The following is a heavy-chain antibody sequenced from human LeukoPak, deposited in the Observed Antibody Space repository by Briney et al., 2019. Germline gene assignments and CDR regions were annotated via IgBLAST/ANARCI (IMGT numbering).Heavy chain of an antibody. V-gene: IGHV3-33*06. CDR3: AKESSS. CDR1: GFTSSCHD. D-gene: IGHD6-13*01. J-gene: IGHJ4*02. Sequence: SGGSLRLSCSASGFTSSCHDMHWVRQAPGKGLEGVAVIWYDGSNKYYADSVKGRFTISRDNSKNSLYLQMNSLRAEDTAVYYCAKESSSWGQGTLVTVSS. CDR2: IWYDGSNK.